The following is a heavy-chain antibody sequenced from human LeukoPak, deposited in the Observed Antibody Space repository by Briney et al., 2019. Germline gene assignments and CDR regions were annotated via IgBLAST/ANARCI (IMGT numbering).Heavy chain of an antibody. D-gene: IGHD1-1*01. Sequence: ASVKVSCKASGYTFTGYYMHWVRQAPGQGLEWMGWINPNSGGTNYAQKFQGRVTMTRDTSISTAYMELSRLRSDDTAVYYCARADWNDNGFDCWGQGTLVTVSS. J-gene: IGHJ4*02. V-gene: IGHV1-2*02. CDR3: ARADWNDNGFDC. CDR1: GYTFTGYY. CDR2: INPNSGGT.